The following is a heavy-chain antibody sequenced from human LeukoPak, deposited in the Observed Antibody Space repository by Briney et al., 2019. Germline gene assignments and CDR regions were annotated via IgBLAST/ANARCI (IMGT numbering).Heavy chain of an antibody. CDR3: ARGGGIIAAAGTD. V-gene: IGHV1-46*01. J-gene: IGHJ4*02. CDR1: GYTFTSYY. D-gene: IGHD6-13*01. Sequence: ASVKVSCKASGYTFTSYYMHWVRQAPGQGLEWMGIINPSGGSTSYAQKFQGRVTMTRDMSTSTVYMELSSLRSDDTAVYYCARGGGIIAAAGTDWGQGTLVTVSS. CDR2: INPSGGST.